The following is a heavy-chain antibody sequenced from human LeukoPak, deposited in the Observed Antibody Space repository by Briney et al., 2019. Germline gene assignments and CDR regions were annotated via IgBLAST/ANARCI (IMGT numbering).Heavy chain of an antibody. CDR1: GGSISSYY. CDR3: ARLSYSSSRQTLKPYYYGMDV. Sequence: SETLSLTCTVSGGSISSYYWSWIRQPPGKGLEWIGYIYYSGSTNYNPSLKSRVTISVDTSKNQFSLKLSSVTAADTAVYYCARLSYSSSRQTLKPYYYGMDVWGQGTTVTVSS. J-gene: IGHJ6*02. D-gene: IGHD6-13*01. CDR2: IYYSGST. V-gene: IGHV4-59*08.